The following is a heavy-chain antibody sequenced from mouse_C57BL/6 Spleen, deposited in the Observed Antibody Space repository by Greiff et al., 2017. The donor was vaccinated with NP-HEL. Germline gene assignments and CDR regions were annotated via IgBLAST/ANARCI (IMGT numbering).Heavy chain of an antibody. CDR2: IYPYNGVS. J-gene: IGHJ1*03. Sequence: VQLKESGPELVKPGASVKISCKASGYSFTGYYMHWVKQSHGNILDWIGYIYPYNGVSSYNQKFKGKATLTVDKSSSTAYMELRSLTSEDSAVYYCARRTVVATGGYFDVWGTGTTVTVSS. V-gene: IGHV1-31*01. CDR3: ARRTVVATGGYFDV. CDR1: GYSFTGYY. D-gene: IGHD1-1*01.